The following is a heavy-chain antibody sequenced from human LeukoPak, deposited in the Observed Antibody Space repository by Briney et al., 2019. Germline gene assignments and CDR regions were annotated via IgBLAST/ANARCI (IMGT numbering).Heavy chain of an antibody. CDR2: IKQDGSEK. V-gene: IGHV3-7*01. J-gene: IGHJ6*03. D-gene: IGHD6-13*01. CDR3: ARVEVYSSSWYGFRHPHYYYMDV. CDR1: GFTFSSYW. Sequence: GGPLRLSCAASGFTFSSYWMSWVRQAPGKGLEWVASIKQDGSEKYYVDSVKGRFTISRDNAKNSLYLQMNSLRAEDTAVYYCARVEVYSSSWYGFRHPHYYYMDVWGKGTTVTISS.